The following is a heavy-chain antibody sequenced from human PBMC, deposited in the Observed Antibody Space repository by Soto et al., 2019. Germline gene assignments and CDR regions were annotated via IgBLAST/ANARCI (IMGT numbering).Heavy chain of an antibody. CDR3: ARLSCSGGSCYSGY. CDR1: GGSISSYY. J-gene: IGHJ4*02. CDR2: IYYSGST. Sequence: QVQLQESGPGLVKPSETLSLTCTVSGGSISSYYWSWIRQPPGKGLEWIGYIYYSGSTNYNPSLKSRVAISVDTSKNQFSLKLSSVTAADTAVYYCARLSCSGGSCYSGYWGQGTLVTVSS. V-gene: IGHV4-59*08. D-gene: IGHD2-15*01.